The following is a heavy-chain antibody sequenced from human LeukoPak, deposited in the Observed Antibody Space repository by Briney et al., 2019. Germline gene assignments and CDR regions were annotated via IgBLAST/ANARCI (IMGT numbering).Heavy chain of an antibody. CDR2: ISGSGGST. CDR1: GFTFSTYA. J-gene: IGHJ4*02. D-gene: IGHD3-10*01. Sequence: GGSLRLSCAASGFTFSTYAMSWVRQAPGKGLEWVSAISGSGGSTYYADSVKGRFTISRDNSKNTLYLQMNSLRAEDTAVYYCAKSQSDMVRGVISYWGQGTLVTVSS. CDR3: AKSQSDMVRGVISY. V-gene: IGHV3-23*01.